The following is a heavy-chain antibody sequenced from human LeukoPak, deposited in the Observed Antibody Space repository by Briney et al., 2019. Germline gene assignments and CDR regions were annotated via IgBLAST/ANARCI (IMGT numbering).Heavy chain of an antibody. CDR2: ISIYNGQT. Sequence: ASVEVSCKASGYRFTSYGIGWVRQAPGQGLEWVGWISIYNGQTYYAQSLQDRVTITADTSTNTVYMELRSLKTEDTAVYYCARACHLVVVTAEGAFLDPWGQGTLVTISS. J-gene: IGHJ5*02. D-gene: IGHD2-21*02. V-gene: IGHV1-18*01. CDR1: GYRFTSYG. CDR3: ARACHLVVVTAEGAFLDP.